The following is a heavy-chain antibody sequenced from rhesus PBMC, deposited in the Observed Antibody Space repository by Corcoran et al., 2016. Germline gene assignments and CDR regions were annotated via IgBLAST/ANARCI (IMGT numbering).Heavy chain of an antibody. J-gene: IGHJ4*01. Sequence: QLQLQESGPGLVKPSETLSLTCAVSGYSISSGYGWSWIRQPPGKGLEWIGYISYSGSTSYNPSLKSRVTMSRDTSKNQFSLELSSVTAADTAVYCCARENSGSDYYNPHFDYWGQGVLVTVSS. CDR2: ISYSGST. V-gene: IGHV4-122*02. CDR1: GYSISSGYG. CDR3: ARENSGSDYYNPHFDY. D-gene: IGHD3-16*01.